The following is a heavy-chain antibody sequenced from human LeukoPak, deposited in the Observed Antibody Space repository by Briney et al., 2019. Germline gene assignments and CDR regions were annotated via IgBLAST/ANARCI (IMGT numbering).Heavy chain of an antibody. V-gene: IGHV3-7*03. CDR2: IKQDGSEK. CDR1: GFTISNSW. CDR3: AKGGSNYSEMDY. Sequence: GGSLRLSCAASGFTISNSWMNWVRRAPGKGLEWVANIKQDGSEKYYVDSVKGRFTISRDNAKNSLHLQMNSLRANDTAVYYCAKGGSNYSEMDYWGQGTLVTVSS. J-gene: IGHJ4*02. D-gene: IGHD4-11*01.